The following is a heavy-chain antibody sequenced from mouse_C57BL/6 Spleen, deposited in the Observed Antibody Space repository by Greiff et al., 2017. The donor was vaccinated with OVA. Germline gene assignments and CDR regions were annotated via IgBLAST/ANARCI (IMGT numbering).Heavy chain of an antibody. CDR3: ARSWDVYFDY. D-gene: IGHD4-1*01. J-gene: IGHJ2*01. Sequence: VQLQQSGPELVKPGASVKISCKASGYAFSSSWMNWVKQRPGKGLEWIGRIYPGDGDTNYNGKFKGKATLTADKSSSTAYMQLSSLTSEDSAVYVCARSWDVYFDYWGQGTTLTVSS. CDR2: IYPGDGDT. V-gene: IGHV1-82*01. CDR1: GYAFSSSW.